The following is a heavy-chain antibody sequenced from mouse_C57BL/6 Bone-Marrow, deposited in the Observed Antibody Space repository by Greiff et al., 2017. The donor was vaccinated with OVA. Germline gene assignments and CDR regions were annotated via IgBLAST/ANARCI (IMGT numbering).Heavy chain of an antibody. Sequence: EVHLVESGEGLVKPGGSLKLSCAASGFTFSSYAMSWVRQTPEKRLEWVAYISSGGDYIYYADTVKGRFTISRDNARNTLYLQMSSLKSEDTAMYYCTRDLANWDPYWYFDVWGTGTTVTVSS. V-gene: IGHV5-9-1*02. CDR2: ISSGGDYI. CDR1: GFTFSSYA. D-gene: IGHD4-1*01. CDR3: TRDLANWDPYWYFDV. J-gene: IGHJ1*03.